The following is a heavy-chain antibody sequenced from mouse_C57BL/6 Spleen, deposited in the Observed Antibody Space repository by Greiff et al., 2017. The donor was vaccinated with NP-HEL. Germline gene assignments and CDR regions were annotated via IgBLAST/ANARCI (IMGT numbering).Heavy chain of an antibody. V-gene: IGHV1-82*01. CDR2: IYPGDGDT. CDR3: ARDYGNHYYAMDY. CDR1: GYAFSSSW. Sequence: QVQLKQSGPELVKPGASVKISCKASGYAFSSSWMNWVKQRPGKGLEWIGRIYPGDGDTNYNGKFKGKATLTADKSSSTAYMQLSSLTSEYSAVYVCARDYGNHYYAMDYWGQGTSVTVSS. J-gene: IGHJ4*01. D-gene: IGHD2-1*01.